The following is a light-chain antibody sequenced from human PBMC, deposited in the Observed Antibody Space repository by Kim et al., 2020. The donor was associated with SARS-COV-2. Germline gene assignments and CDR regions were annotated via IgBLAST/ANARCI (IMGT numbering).Light chain of an antibody. V-gene: IGKV1-5*03. CDR2: KAS. J-gene: IGKJ2*01. Sequence: ASVGDRVTITCRASQSISSWLAWYQQKPGKAPKLLIYKASSLESGVPSRFSGSASGTEFTLTISSLQPDDFATYYCQQYNSYSPYTFGQGTKLEI. CDR1: QSISSW. CDR3: QQYNSYSPYT.